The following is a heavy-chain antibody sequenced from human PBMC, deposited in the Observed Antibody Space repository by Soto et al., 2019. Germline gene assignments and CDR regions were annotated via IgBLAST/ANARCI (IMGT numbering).Heavy chain of an antibody. Sequence: GGSLRLSCAASGFTFSSYWMSWVRQAPGKGLEWVANIKQDGSEKYYVDSVKGRFTISRDNAKNSLYLQMNSLRAEDTAVYYCARDIGVTTPPEDFQHWGQGTLVTVSS. CDR1: GFTFSSYW. V-gene: IGHV3-7*01. D-gene: IGHD4-4*01. CDR2: IKQDGSEK. CDR3: ARDIGVTTPPEDFQH. J-gene: IGHJ1*01.